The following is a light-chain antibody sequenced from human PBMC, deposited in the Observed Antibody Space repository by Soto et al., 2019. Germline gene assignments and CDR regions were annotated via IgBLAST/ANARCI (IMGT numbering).Light chain of an antibody. CDR2: AAS. Sequence: DIQMTQAPSSLSASVGDSVTITCRASQTISTYLNWYKQKPGKAPKGLIYAASSLQGGVPSRVSGSASGTDFTLTTSSLQPADLATCYCEQSYSLPRTFGQGTKLEIK. V-gene: IGKV1-39*01. CDR3: EQSYSLPRT. CDR1: QTISTY. J-gene: IGKJ2*01.